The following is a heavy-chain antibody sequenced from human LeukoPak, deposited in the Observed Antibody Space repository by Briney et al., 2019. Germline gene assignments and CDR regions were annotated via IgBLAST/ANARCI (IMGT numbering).Heavy chain of an antibody. D-gene: IGHD6-19*01. CDR2: INWNGVST. CDR3: ARVSVPGTAEWDY. Sequence: ETLSLTCTVSGGSINTNNYYWGWIRQPPGKGVECVCGINWNGVSTGYGDSVKGRFTISGDNASNSLYLQMNSLRAEDTALYYCARVSVPGTAEWDYWGQGTLVTVSS. J-gene: IGHJ4*02. V-gene: IGHV3-20*04. CDR1: GGSINTNNYY.